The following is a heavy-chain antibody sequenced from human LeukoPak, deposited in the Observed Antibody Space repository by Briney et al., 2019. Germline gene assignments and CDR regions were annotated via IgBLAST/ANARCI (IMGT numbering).Heavy chain of an antibody. Sequence: SETLSLTCTVSGGSISRYYWSWIRQPPGKGLEWIGRVYTTGSTNYNPSLKSRVTISLDTSKNQFSLKLSSVTAADTAVYYCAGGTTWFDPWGQGTLVTVSS. CDR1: GGSISRYY. CDR3: AGGTTWFDP. CDR2: VYTTGST. J-gene: IGHJ5*02. D-gene: IGHD1-1*01. V-gene: IGHV4-4*08.